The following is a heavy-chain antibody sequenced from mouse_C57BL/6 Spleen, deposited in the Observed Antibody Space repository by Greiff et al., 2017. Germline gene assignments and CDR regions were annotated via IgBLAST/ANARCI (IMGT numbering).Heavy chain of an antibody. J-gene: IGHJ4*01. CDR1: GFTFSSYA. Sequence: EVKLVESGEGLVKPGGSLKLSCAASGFTFSSYAMSWVRQTPEKRLEWVAYISSGGDYIYYADTVKGRFTISRDNARNTLYLQMSSLKSEDTAMYYCTRDAGNYRAMDYWGQGTSVTVSS. V-gene: IGHV5-9-1*02. D-gene: IGHD2-1*01. CDR3: TRDAGNYRAMDY. CDR2: ISSGGDYI.